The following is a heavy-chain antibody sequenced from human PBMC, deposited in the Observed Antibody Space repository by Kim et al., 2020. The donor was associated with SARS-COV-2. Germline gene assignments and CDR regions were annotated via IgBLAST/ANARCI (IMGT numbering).Heavy chain of an antibody. V-gene: IGHV3-23*01. CDR1: GFTFMYSA. CDR3: ANGPWGIGPEYFDK. CDR2: VTYTGITT. D-gene: IGHD3-16*01. Sequence: GGSLRLSCAASGFTFMYSAMTWVRQAPGKGLEWVSSVTYTGITTHYADSVKGRFTISRDNSKNTLYLQMNSLRAEDTAVYYCANGPWGIGPEYFDKWGQGTLVTVSS. J-gene: IGHJ4*02.